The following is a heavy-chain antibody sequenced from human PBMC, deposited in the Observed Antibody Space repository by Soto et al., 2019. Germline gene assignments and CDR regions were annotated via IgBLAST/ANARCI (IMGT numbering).Heavy chain of an antibody. D-gene: IGHD3-16*01. CDR1: GSTFRGYY. J-gene: IGHJ3*01. V-gene: IGHV1-2*02. Sequence: QVQLVQSGAEVQKPGASVKVSCKTAGSTFRGYYVHWVRQALGQGLEWVGLMNFNGGDTMSAQTCKGRGTMTRDTSISTAYMELNRVTFDEAAVYYFARRLWPGALDVWGQGSRVTVSS. CDR2: MNFNGGDT. CDR3: ARRLWPGALDV.